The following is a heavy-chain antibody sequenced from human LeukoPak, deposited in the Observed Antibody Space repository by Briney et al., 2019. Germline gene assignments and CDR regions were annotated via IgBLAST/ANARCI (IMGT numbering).Heavy chain of an antibody. V-gene: IGHV3-66*01. Sequence: GGSLRLSCAASGFTFSNAWMSWVRQAPGKGLEWVSVINSGGSTYYADSVKGRFTISRDNSKNTLYLQMNSLRAEDTAVYHCARGASATPLFDHWGQGTLVTVSS. CDR2: INSGGST. J-gene: IGHJ4*02. CDR1: GFTFSNAW. CDR3: ARGASATPLFDH.